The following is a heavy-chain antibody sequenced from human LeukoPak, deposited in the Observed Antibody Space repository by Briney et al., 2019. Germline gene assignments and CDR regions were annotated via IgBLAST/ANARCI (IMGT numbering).Heavy chain of an antibody. CDR1: GFTFSSYA. CDR2: ISGSGGST. D-gene: IGHD6-13*01. J-gene: IGHJ6*02. V-gene: IGHV3-23*01. CDR3: AKRIAAAGTPYGMDV. Sequence: GGSLRLSCAASGFTFSSYAMSWVRQAPGKGLEWVSAISGSGGSTYYADSVKGRFTISRDNSKNTLYLQMNSLRAEDTAVYYCAKRIAAAGTPYGMDVWGQGTTVTVSS.